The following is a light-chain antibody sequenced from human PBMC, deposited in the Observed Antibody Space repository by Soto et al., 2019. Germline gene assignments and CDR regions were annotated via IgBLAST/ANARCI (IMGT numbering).Light chain of an antibody. V-gene: IGKV1-39*01. Sequence: DILMTQSPSSLSASVGDRVTLTCRASQSIRNYLNWYQQRPGKAPKLLIYAASNLQSGVPSRFSGGGSGTDFTLTISTLQPEDFATYHCQQSYRTPWTFGQGTKVEIK. CDR2: AAS. CDR3: QQSYRTPWT. J-gene: IGKJ1*01. CDR1: QSIRNY.